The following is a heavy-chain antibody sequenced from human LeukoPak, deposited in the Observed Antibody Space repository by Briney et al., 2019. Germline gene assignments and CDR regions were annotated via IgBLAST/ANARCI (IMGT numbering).Heavy chain of an antibody. D-gene: IGHD4-23*01. J-gene: IGHJ4*02. V-gene: IGHV3-74*01. Sequence: PGGSLRLSCAASGFTFSSYWMNWVRQAPGKGLVWVSRIASDGNSTTYADSVKGRFSISRDNAKNTLYLQMNSLRVEDTVVYYCARGRPHGNDYWGQGTLVTVSS. CDR2: IASDGNST. CDR1: GFTFSSYW. CDR3: ARGRPHGNDY.